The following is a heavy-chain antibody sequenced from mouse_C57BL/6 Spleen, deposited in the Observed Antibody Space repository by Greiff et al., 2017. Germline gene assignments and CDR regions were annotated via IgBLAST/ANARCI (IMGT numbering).Heavy chain of an antibody. CDR3: ARSHGSS. V-gene: IGHV1-76*01. CDR1: GYTFTDYY. CDR2: IYPGSGNT. D-gene: IGHD1-1*01. Sequence: VQLQQSGAELVRPGASVKLSCKASGYTFTDYYINWVKQRPGQGLEWIARIYPGSGNTYYNEKFKGKATLTAEKSSSTAYMQLSSLTSEDSAVYFCARSHGSSWGQGTTLTVSS. J-gene: IGHJ2*01.